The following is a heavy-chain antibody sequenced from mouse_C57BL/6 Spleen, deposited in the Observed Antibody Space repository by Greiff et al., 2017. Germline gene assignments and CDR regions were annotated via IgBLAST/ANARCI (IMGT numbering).Heavy chain of an antibody. CDR2: IYPGSGST. D-gene: IGHD1-1*01. CDR3: ARGYYGSRGAWFAY. Sequence: QVQLKQPGAELVKPGASVKMSCKASGYTFTSYWITWVKQRPGQGLEWIGDIYPGSGSTNYNEKFKSKATLTVDTSSSTAYMQLSSLTSEDSAVYYCARGYYGSRGAWFAYWGQGTLVTVSA. CDR1: GYTFTSYW. J-gene: IGHJ3*01. V-gene: IGHV1-55*01.